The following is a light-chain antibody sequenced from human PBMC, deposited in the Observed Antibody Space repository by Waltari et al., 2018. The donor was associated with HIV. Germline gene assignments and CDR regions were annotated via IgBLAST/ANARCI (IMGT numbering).Light chain of an antibody. J-gene: IGKJ3*01. CDR2: ATS. Sequence: EIVLTQSPGTLSLAPGERATLSCRASQSVSSSYLAWYQQKPGQAPRLLIYATSSRATGIPDRFSGSGSGTDFPLTISRLEPEDFAVYYCQQYGSSILFTFGPGTKVDIK. CDR3: QQYGSSILFT. V-gene: IGKV3-20*01. CDR1: QSVSSSY.